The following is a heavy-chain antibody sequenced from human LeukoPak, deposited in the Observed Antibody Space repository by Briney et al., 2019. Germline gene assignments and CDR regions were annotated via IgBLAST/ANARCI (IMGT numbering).Heavy chain of an antibody. CDR1: GFTFSSYW. Sequence: PGGSLRLSCAASGFTFSSYWMSWVRQAPGKGLEWVANIKQDGSEKYYVDSVKGRFTISRDNAKNSLYLQMNSLRAEDTAVYYCARERFGDLYYFDYWGQGTLVTVSS. CDR2: IKQDGSEK. CDR3: ARERFGDLYYFDY. V-gene: IGHV3-7*03. J-gene: IGHJ4*02. D-gene: IGHD3-10*01.